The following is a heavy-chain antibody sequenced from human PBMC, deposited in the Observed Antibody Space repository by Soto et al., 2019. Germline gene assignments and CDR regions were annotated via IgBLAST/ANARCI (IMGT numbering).Heavy chain of an antibody. CDR3: ARDRGYDAHDYYYNAMDV. D-gene: IGHD3-10*01. V-gene: IGHV3-21*01. Sequence: PXVSLRLSFISSGFTFRTYTMNWVRQAPGKGLEWVSGIRGFSPYTFYAESVKGRFTISRDNAKNPLYLQMNSLRAEDTAVYYCARDRGYDAHDYYYNAMDVWGQGTTVTVSS. CDR1: GFTFRTYT. J-gene: IGHJ6*02. CDR2: IRGFSPYT.